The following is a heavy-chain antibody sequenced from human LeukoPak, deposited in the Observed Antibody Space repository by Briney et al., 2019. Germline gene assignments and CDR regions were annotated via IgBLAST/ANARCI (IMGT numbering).Heavy chain of an antibody. V-gene: IGHV3-48*01. J-gene: IGHJ4*02. CDR1: GFTFSSYT. Sequence: PGGSLRLSCAASGFTFSSYTMNWVRQAPGKGLEWVSYISSSSNTIYYADSVKGRFTISRDNAKNSLYLQMNSLRAEDTAVYYCARVSPTRHYYDSIGYPDYWGQGTLVTVSS. D-gene: IGHD3-22*01. CDR3: ARVSPTRHYYDSIGYPDY. CDR2: ISSSSNTI.